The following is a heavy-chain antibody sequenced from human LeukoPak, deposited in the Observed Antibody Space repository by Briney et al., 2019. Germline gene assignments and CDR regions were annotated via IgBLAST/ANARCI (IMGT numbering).Heavy chain of an antibody. D-gene: IGHD3-3*01. V-gene: IGHV1-24*01. CDR2: FDPEDSEA. CDR1: GYTLTELS. Sequence: ASVKVSCKVSGYTLTELSMHWVRQAPGKGLEWMGGFDPEDSEAIYAQKFQGRVTMTEDTSTDTASMELSSLRSEDTAVYYCTTGSITILTKLDYWGQGTLVTVSS. CDR3: TTGSITILTKLDY. J-gene: IGHJ4*02.